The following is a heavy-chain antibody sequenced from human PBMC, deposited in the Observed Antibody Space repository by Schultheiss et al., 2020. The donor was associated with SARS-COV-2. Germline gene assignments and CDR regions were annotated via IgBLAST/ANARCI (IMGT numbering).Heavy chain of an antibody. V-gene: IGHV3-33*06. CDR3: AKGTISSSQQPKPPTATQH. CDR2: FRSDGRNK. J-gene: IGHJ1*01. D-gene: IGHD6-13*01. Sequence: GGSLRLSCAASGFTFSSYGMHWVRQAPGKGLEWVAVFRSDGRNKYYADSVQGRFTISRDNSKNTLYLQMNSLRAEDTAVYYCAKGTISSSQQPKPPTATQHWGQGTLVTVSS. CDR1: GFTFSSYG.